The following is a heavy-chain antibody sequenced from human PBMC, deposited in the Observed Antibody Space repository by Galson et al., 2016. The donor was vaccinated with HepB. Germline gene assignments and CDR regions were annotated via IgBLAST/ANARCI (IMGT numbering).Heavy chain of an antibody. CDR3: VGDPPSSGGAFDP. Sequence: SLRLSCAASRFHFSMYAMHWVRQAPGKGLEWVAMIWREGIRTFYADSVKGRFTISRDNSIYTSYLQMTSLRVEDTAVYYCVGDPPSSGGAFDPWGQGTLVNVSS. D-gene: IGHD6-19*01. V-gene: IGHV3-33*01. J-gene: IGHJ5*02. CDR2: IWREGIRT. CDR1: RFHFSMYA.